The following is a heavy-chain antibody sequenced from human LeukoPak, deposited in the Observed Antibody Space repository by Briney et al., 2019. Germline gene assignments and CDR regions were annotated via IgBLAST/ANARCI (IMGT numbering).Heavy chain of an antibody. J-gene: IGHJ4*02. CDR3: ARVSGSYYDGYYFDY. D-gene: IGHD1-26*01. CDR1: GFTFDDYG. Sequence: GGSLRLSCGASGFTFDDYGMSWVRQAPGKGLEWVAGTNWNGASTGYADSVKSRFTISRDNAKNSLYLQMNSLRAEDTALYYCARVSGSYYDGYYFDYWGEGTLVTVSS. V-gene: IGHV3-20*04. CDR2: TNWNGAST.